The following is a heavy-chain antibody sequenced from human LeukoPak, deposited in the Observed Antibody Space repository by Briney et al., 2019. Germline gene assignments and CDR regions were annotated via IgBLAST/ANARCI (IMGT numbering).Heavy chain of an antibody. CDR2: IRHDGNEK. J-gene: IGHJ4*02. V-gene: IGHV3-30*02. Sequence: GGSLRLSCAASGFTLRSYGMHWARQARGKGLEWVTYIRHDGNEKYYADSVKGRFTISRDDSKNTLYLQMSSLTTEDTALYYCAKEINSGNHQNSFDCWGQGTLVTVSS. D-gene: IGHD5-12*01. CDR1: GFTLRSYG. CDR3: AKEINSGNHQNSFDC.